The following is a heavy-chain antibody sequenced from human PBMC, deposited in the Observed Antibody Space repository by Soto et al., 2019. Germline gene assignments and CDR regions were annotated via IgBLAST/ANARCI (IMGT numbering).Heavy chain of an antibody. Sequence: QVQLVQSGAEVKKPGSSVKVSCKASGGTFSSYAISWVRQAPGQGLEWMGGIIPIFGTANYAQKFQGRVTITADESTSTAYMELSSLRSEDTAVYYCAKKWARGNSYGIYYYGMDVWGQGTTVTVSS. CDR3: AKKWARGNSYGIYYYGMDV. V-gene: IGHV1-69*01. CDR1: GGTFSSYA. CDR2: IIPIFGTA. D-gene: IGHD5-18*01. J-gene: IGHJ6*02.